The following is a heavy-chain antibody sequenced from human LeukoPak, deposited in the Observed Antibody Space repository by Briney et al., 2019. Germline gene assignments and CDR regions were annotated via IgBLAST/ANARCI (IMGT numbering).Heavy chain of an antibody. D-gene: IGHD3-22*01. CDR2: ISSSGNTT. Sequence: GGSLRLSCAASGFTFSDYYMSWIRQAPGKGLECVSYISSSGNTTYHADSVKGRFTISRDNAKNSLYLQMSSLRAEDTAVYYCAKDPLRLLLLKPLNFDYWGQGTLVTVSS. CDR3: AKDPLRLLLLKPLNFDY. J-gene: IGHJ4*02. CDR1: GFTFSDYY. V-gene: IGHV3-11*04.